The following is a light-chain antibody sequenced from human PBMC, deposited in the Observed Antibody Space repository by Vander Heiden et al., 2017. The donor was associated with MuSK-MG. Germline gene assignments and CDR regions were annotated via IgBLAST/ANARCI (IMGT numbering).Light chain of an antibody. CDR3: CSYAGSSTLV. CDR2: EGS. V-gene: IGLV2-23*01. J-gene: IGLJ2*01. CDR1: SSDVGSYNL. Sequence: QSALTQPASVSGSPGQSITISCTGTSSDVGSYNLVSWNQQQPGKAPKLMIYEGSKRPSGVSNRFSGSKSGNTASLTISGLQAEDEADYYCCSYAGSSTLVFGGGTKLTVL.